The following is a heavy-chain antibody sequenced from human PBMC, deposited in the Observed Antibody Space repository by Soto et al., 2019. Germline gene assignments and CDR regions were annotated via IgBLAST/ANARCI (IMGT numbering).Heavy chain of an antibody. CDR1: GFTFSSYG. V-gene: IGHV3-33*01. CDR2: IWYDGSNK. CDR3: ARDQNEPTFGPYDYVWGSLRGMDV. Sequence: GGSLRLSCAASGFTFSSYGMHWVRQAPGKGLEWVAVIWYDGSNKYYADSVKGRFTISRDNSKNTLYLQMNSLRAEDTAVYYCARDQNEPTFGPYDYVWGSLRGMDVWGQGTTVTVSS. J-gene: IGHJ6*02. D-gene: IGHD3-16*01.